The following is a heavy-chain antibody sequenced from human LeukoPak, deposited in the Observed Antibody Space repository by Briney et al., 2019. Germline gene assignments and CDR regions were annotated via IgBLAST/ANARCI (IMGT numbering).Heavy chain of an antibody. D-gene: IGHD3-9*01. V-gene: IGHV4-59*01. J-gene: IGHJ1*01. CDR2: IFYSVNT. CDR1: VGSIIIYY. CDR3: ARGSLIGRTGYDFVS. Sequence: SETLSLTCTVSVGSIIIYYWCWIREPPRKGLERIGYIFYSVNTNHNTPLKRRVTIPLESYRNPFSLKLSSVTAADTAVYYCARGSLIGRTGYDFVSWGQGTLVTVS.